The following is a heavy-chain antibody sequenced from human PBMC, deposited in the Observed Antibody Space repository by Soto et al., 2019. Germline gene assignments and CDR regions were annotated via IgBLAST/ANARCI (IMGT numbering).Heavy chain of an antibody. Sequence: GGSLILSCAASGFTFSSYAMHWVRQAPGKGLEWVAVISYDGSNKYYADSVKGRFTISRDNSKNTLYLQMNSLRAEDTAVYYCARDGNGYDFWSGVFDYWGQGTLVTVSS. CDR3: ARDGNGYDFWSGVFDY. V-gene: IGHV3-30-3*01. CDR2: ISYDGSNK. D-gene: IGHD3-3*01. J-gene: IGHJ4*02. CDR1: GFTFSSYA.